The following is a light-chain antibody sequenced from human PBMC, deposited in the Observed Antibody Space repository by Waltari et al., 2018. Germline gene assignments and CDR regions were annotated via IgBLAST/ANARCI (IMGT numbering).Light chain of an antibody. CDR3: LQDYKYPRT. CDR1: QGIGND. V-gene: IGKV1-6*02. CDR2: AAS. Sequence: AIQMTQSPSSLSASVGDRATISCRASQGIGNDLGWYQQKPGTAPKLLIYAASTLQSGVPSRFSGSGSGTDFTLTISSLQPEDFATYYCLQDYKYPRTFGQGTKVEIK. J-gene: IGKJ1*01.